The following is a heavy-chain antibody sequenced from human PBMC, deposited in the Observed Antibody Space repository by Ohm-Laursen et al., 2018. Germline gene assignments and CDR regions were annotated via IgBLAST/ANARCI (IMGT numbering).Heavy chain of an antibody. D-gene: IGHD4-17*01. V-gene: IGHV1-18*01. J-gene: IGHJ4*02. CDR1: GYTFTDFG. CDR3: ATLIYGDLPR. CDR2: ISAYNGNT. Sequence: ASVKVSCKASGYTFTDFGISWVRQAPGQGLEWMGWISAYNGNTNYAQKFQGRVTMATDTSTSTAYMELRSLRSDDTAVYYCATLIYGDLPRWGQGTLVTVSS.